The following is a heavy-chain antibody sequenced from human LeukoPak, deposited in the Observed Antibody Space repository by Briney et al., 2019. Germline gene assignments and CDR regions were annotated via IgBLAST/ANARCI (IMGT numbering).Heavy chain of an antibody. Sequence: SETLSLTCTASGGSISSYYWSWIRQPPGKGLEWVGYIFYSGITNYNPSLKSRVTISVDTSKNQFSLKLSSVTAADTAVYYCARGRRLGNDAFDIWGQGTMVTVSS. CDR1: GGSISSYY. CDR2: IFYSGIT. V-gene: IGHV4-59*12. J-gene: IGHJ3*02. CDR3: ARGRRLGNDAFDI. D-gene: IGHD7-27*01.